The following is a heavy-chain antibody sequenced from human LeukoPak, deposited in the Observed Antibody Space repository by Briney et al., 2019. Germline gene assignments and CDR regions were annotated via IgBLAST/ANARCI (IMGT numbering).Heavy chain of an antibody. CDR3: TRDLPATISLGDDY. D-gene: IGHD5-12*01. V-gene: IGHV3-21*01. CDR1: GFSFSDYY. Sequence: GGSLRLSCAASGFSFSDYYMHWVRQAPGKGLEWVSSISFDSGDETLYADSVKGRFTISRDNTKNSMFLQMDSLTVEDTALYFCTRDLPATISLGDDYXGXXTPVTVSS. CDR2: ISFDSGDET. J-gene: IGHJ4*01.